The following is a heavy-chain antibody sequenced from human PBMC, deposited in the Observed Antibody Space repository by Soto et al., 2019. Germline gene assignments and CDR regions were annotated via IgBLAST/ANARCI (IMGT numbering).Heavy chain of an antibody. V-gene: IGHV3-23*01. CDR1: GFTFSSYA. CDR3: AKGGLVVDAFDI. Sequence: EVQLLESGGGLVQPGGSLRLSCAASGFTFSSYAMSWVRQAPGKGPEWVSAISGGGGSTYYADSVKGRFTISRDNSKNTLYLQMTSLRAEDTAVYYCAKGGLVVDAFDIWGQGTMVTVSS. D-gene: IGHD2-15*01. J-gene: IGHJ3*02. CDR2: ISGGGGST.